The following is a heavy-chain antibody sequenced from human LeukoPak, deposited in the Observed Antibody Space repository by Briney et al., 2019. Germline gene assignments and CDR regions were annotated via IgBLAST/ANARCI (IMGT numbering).Heavy chain of an antibody. V-gene: IGHV1-2*02. CDR3: ARALGSSWVDY. D-gene: IGHD6-13*01. Sequence: ASVKVSCKVSGYTFIGYYMHWVRQAPGQGLEWMGWINPNSGGTNYAQKFQGRVTMTRDTSISTAYMELSRLRSDDTAVYYCARALGSSWVDYWGQGTLVTVSS. CDR2: INPNSGGT. CDR1: GYTFIGYY. J-gene: IGHJ4*02.